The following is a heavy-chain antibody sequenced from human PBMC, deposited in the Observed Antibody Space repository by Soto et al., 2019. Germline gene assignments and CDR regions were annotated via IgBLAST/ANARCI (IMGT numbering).Heavy chain of an antibody. CDR2: IIPIFGTA. D-gene: IGHD3-3*01. CDR1: GGTFSSYA. CDR3: ARDPMDFGVGYNYYYGMDV. Sequence: QVQLVQSGAEVKKPGSSVKVTCKASGGTFSSYAISWVRQAPGQGIEWMGGIIPIFGTANYAQKFQGRVTITADESTSTAYMELSSLRSEDTAVYYCARDPMDFGVGYNYYYGMDVWGQGTTVTVSS. V-gene: IGHV1-69*12. J-gene: IGHJ6*02.